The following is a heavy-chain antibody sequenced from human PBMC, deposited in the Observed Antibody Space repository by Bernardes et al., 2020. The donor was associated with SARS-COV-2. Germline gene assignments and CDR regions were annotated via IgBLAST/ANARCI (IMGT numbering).Heavy chain of an antibody. CDR3: ATQYSSSWYEKLYYYYGMDV. J-gene: IGHJ6*02. V-gene: IGHV4-59*08. CDR2: IYYSGST. Sequence: SETLSLTCTVSGGSISSYYWSWIRQPPGKGLEWIGYIYYSGSTNYNPSLKSRVTISVDTSKNQFSLKLSSVTAADTAVYYCATQYSSSWYEKLYYYYGMDVWGQGTTVTVSS. D-gene: IGHD6-13*01. CDR1: GGSISSYY.